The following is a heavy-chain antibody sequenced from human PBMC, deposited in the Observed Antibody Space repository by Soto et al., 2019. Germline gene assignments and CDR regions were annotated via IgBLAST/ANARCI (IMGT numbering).Heavy chain of an antibody. J-gene: IGHJ6*02. V-gene: IGHV1-8*01. CDR1: GYTFTMYY. CDR2: MNPDSAMK. D-gene: IGHD1-1*01. Sequence: ASVKVSCKASGYTFTMYYINWVRQPTGQGIGRVGWMNPDSAMKSYAKKFQDKATMTRNTHMSTANMEVSSLCSGATDVYYGARRTVNPYGYYYYCIDHWGQGTTVSVSS. CDR3: ARRTVNPYGYYYYCIDH.